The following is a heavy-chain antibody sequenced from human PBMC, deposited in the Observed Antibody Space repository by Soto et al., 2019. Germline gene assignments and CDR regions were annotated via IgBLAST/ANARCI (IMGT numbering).Heavy chain of an antibody. V-gene: IGHV3-23*01. J-gene: IGHJ4*02. Sequence: LSLTCAASGFTFSSYAMSWVRQAPGKGLEWVSAISGSGGSTYYADSVKGRFTISRDNSKNTLYLQMNSLRAEDTAVYYCAKEPLDYDSSGYRDYWGQGTLVTVSS. CDR2: ISGSGGST. D-gene: IGHD3-22*01. CDR3: AKEPLDYDSSGYRDY. CDR1: GFTFSSYA.